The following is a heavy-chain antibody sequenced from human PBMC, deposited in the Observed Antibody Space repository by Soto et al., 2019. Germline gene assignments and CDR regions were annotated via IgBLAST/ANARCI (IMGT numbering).Heavy chain of an antibody. D-gene: IGHD1-26*01. V-gene: IGHV4-61*03. CDR2: IYHSGIT. CDR1: GGSVSSETHF. J-gene: IGHJ4*02. CDR3: AREDMSGTYYFDS. Sequence: QVQLQESGPGVVRSSETLSLTCAVFGGSVSSETHFWSWIRQPPGKGLEWMGYIYHSGITNSNPPLKSGLTISGDKSTNHFSLSLASVTAADTAIYYCAREDMSGTYYFDSWGQGTRVTVSS.